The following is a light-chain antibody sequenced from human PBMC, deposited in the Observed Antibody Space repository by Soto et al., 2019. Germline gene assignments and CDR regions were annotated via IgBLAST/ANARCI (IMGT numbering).Light chain of an antibody. CDR1: KVIRKY. J-gene: IGKJ4*01. CDR2: TAS. Sequence: DIQLTQSPSFLSASVGDRVTITCRASKVIRKYLDWYQRKPGKYHKLLSYTASTLQSGVPSRFSGSGSGTEFTLTISSLQPEDFATYYCQQLNSYPLTFGGGTKVEIK. V-gene: IGKV1-9*01. CDR3: QQLNSYPLT.